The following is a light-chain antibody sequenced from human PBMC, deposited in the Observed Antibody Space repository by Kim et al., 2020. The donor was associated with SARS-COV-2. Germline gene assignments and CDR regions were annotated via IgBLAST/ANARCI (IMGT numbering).Light chain of an antibody. J-gene: IGKJ2*01. CDR1: KCINNY. V-gene: IGKV1-9*01. CDR2: VAS. CDR3: QQLNSYPQT. Sequence: SASRGNRVTLPCRASKCINNYLGWYQQKPGKAPKLLIYVASTLQSGDPSRFRGSGSGTDFTLTITHLQPEDFATYYCQQLNSYPQTFGQGTKL.